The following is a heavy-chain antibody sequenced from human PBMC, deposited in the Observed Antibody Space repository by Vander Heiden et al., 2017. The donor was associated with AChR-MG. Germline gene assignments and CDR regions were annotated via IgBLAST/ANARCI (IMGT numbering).Heavy chain of an antibody. CDR2: LKPNSGRT. CDR1: GYSFSTYE. Sequence: VQLVQSGAEVRKPGASVKVSCKASGYSFSTYESNWVRQATGQGLEWMGWLKPNSGRTAYAQKFQGRVTMTRDTCITTVYMELSGLRYEDTAVYYCARERGLISSEPDYWCQGTRVTVSS. J-gene: IGHJ4*02. CDR3: ARERGLISSEPDY. V-gene: IGHV1-8*02. D-gene: IGHD3-10*01.